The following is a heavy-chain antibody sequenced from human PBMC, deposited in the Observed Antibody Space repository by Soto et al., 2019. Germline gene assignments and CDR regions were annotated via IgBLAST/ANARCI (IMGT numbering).Heavy chain of an antibody. J-gene: IGHJ2*01. CDR2: ISPDGSTT. Sequence: EVQLVESGGGLVQPGGSLRLSCAASGFTVSTYWMHWVRQDPGKGLMWVSRISPDGSTTTYADPVRGRFTISRDTAENTLYLQMNSLRVEDTAVYYCAKDRVPYSDYGRYFDLWGRGTPVTVSS. V-gene: IGHV3-74*01. CDR1: GFTVSTYW. D-gene: IGHD4-17*01. CDR3: AKDRVPYSDYGRYFDL.